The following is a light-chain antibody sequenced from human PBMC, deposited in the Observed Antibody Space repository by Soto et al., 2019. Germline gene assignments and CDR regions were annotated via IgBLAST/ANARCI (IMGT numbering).Light chain of an antibody. CDR1: QSVRSN. CDR2: GAS. V-gene: IGKV3-15*01. J-gene: IGKJ1*01. Sequence: EILMTQSPATLSVSPGESATLSCRASQSVRSNVAWYQQKQGQAPRLLIYGASTRATGIPARFSGSGSGTEFTLTISSLQSEDFAVYYCQHYNNWPPWTFGQGTKVEIK. CDR3: QHYNNWPPWT.